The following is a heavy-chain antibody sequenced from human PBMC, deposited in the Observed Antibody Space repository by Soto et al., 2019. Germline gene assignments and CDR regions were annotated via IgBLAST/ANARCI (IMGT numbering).Heavy chain of an antibody. D-gene: IGHD3-22*01. V-gene: IGHV1-69*02. J-gene: IGHJ5*02. CDR2: IIPILGIA. CDR1: GGTFSSYT. CDR3: ARGSSGYVLFDP. Sequence: QVQLVQSGAEVKKPGSSVKVSCKASGGTFSSYTISWVRQAPGQGLEWMGRIIPILGIANYAQKFQGRVTITADKCTRTADMELSSLRSEDTAVYYCARGSSGYVLFDPWGQGTLVTVSS.